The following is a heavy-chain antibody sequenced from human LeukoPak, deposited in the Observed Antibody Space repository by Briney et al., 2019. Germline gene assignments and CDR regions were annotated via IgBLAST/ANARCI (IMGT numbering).Heavy chain of an antibody. CDR3: ARHFPPAGGFDF. CDR1: GVSISSYY. V-gene: IGHV4-4*07. CDR2: IYIIGST. D-gene: IGHD2-8*02. Sequence: SSETLSLTCTVSGVSISSYYWGWIRQPPGKGLECIGRIYIIGSTNYNPSLKSRVTMSVDTSKNQFSLKLSSVTAADTAVYYCARHFPPAGGFDFWGQGPMVIVSS. J-gene: IGHJ3*01.